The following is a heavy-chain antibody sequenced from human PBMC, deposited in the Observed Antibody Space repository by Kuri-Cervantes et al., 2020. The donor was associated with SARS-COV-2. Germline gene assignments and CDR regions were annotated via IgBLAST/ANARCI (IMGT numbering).Heavy chain of an antibody. CDR1: GGSFSGYY. CDR2: INHSGST. J-gene: IGHJ4*02. Sequence: SQTLSLTCAVYGGSFSGYYWSWIRQPPGKGLEWIGEINHSGSTNYNPSLKSRVTISVDTSKNQFSLKLSSVTAADTAVYYCAREKGLWFGELWGIDYWGQGTLVTVSS. CDR3: AREKGLWFGELWGIDY. D-gene: IGHD3-10*01. V-gene: IGHV4-34*01.